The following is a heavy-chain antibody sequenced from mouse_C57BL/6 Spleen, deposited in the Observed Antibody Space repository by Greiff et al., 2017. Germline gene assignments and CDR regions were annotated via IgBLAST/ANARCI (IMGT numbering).Heavy chain of an antibody. CDR3: TKYDYHWYFDV. CDR1: GFNIKDYY. J-gene: IGHJ1*03. Sequence: VQLQQSGAELVRPGASVKLSCTASGFNIKDYYMHWVKQRPEQGLEWIGRIDPEDGDTEYAPKFQGKATMTADTSSNPAYLQLSSLTSEDTAVYYCTKYDYHWYFDVWGTGTTVTVSS. CDR2: IDPEDGDT. D-gene: IGHD2-4*01. V-gene: IGHV14-1*01.